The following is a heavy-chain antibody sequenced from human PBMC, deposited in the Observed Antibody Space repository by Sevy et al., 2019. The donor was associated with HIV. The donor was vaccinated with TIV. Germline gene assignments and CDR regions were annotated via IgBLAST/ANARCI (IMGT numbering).Heavy chain of an antibody. CDR1: GFTFSGYA. D-gene: IGHD3-10*01. J-gene: IGHJ3*02. CDR2: ISSDGSTK. Sequence: GGSLRLSCAASGFTFSGYAMHWVRQAPGKGLEWVAVISSDGSTKYYTDSMTGRFTFSRDNSATTLYLQMNSLRPEDTAFYYCARDRSIGATYAFDIWGQGTMVTVSS. V-gene: IGHV3-30-3*01. CDR3: ARDRSIGATYAFDI.